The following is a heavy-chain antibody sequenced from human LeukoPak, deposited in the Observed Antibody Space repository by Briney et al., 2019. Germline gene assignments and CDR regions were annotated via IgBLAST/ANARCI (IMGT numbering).Heavy chain of an antibody. V-gene: IGHV1-18*01. D-gene: IGHD3-10*01. CDR2: ITTYNGNT. CDR1: GYTFSSYG. J-gene: IGHJ4*02. CDR3: ARSMVRGALEY. Sequence: GASVKVSFKASGYTFSSYGITWVRQAPGQGLEWMGRITTYNGNTDYAQRLQGRVTMTTDTSASTAYMELRSLRSDDTAVYYCARSMVRGALEYWGQGTLVTVSS.